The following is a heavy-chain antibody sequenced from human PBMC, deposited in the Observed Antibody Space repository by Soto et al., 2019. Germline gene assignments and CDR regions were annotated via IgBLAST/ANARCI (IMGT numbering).Heavy chain of an antibody. CDR3: AKDQGDSSGYYGGDYYYYGMDV. J-gene: IGHJ6*02. V-gene: IGHV3-30*18. CDR1: GFTFSSYG. CDR2: ISYDGSNK. Sequence: QVQLVESGGGVVQPGRSLRLSCAASGFTFSSYGMHWVRQAPGKGLEWVAVISYDGSNKYYADSVKGRFTISRDNSKNTRYLQMNSLRAEDTAVYYCAKDQGDSSGYYGGDYYYYGMDVWGQGTTVTVSS. D-gene: IGHD3-22*01.